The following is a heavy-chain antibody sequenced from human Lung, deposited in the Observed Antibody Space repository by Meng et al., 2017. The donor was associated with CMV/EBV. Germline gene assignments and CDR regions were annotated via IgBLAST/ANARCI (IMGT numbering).Heavy chain of an antibody. J-gene: IGHJ3*01. CDR3: AKGGGRYYDDAFDV. D-gene: IGHD2/OR15-2a*01. CDR2: IHNDVI. Sequence: GEXXKISCAASGFTFSTYAMSWVRQAPGKGLEWVSLIHNDVIHYADSVKGRFTISRDNSKNSLYLQMNSLRAEDTALYYCAKGGGRYYDDAFDVWGQGTMVTVSS. CDR1: GFTFSTYA. V-gene: IGHV3-23*03.